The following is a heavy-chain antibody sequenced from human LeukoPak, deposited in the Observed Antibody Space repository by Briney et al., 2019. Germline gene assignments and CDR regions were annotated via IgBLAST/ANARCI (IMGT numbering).Heavy chain of an antibody. CDR1: GGSISSYY. V-gene: IGHV4-59*01. Sequence: PSETLSLTCTVSGGSISSYYWSWIRQPPGKGLEWIGYIYYSGSTNYNPSLKSRVTISVDTSKNQFSLKLSSVTAADTAVHYCARFAYGLPWYFDYWGQGTLVTVSS. CDR2: IYYSGST. D-gene: IGHD3-10*01. CDR3: ARFAYGLPWYFDY. J-gene: IGHJ4*02.